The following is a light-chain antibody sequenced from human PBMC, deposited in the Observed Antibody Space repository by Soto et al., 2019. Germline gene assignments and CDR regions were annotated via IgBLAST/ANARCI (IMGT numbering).Light chain of an antibody. CDR1: SSDVGGYNY. CDR2: EVS. Sequence: QSALTQPASVSGSPGQSITISCTGTSSDVGGYNYVSWYQQHPGKAPKLMIYEVSNRPSGVSTRFSGSKSGNTASLTISGLQAEDEADYYCRSYTSSSTRVFGGGTKVTVL. J-gene: IGLJ3*02. CDR3: RSYTSSSTRV. V-gene: IGLV2-14*01.